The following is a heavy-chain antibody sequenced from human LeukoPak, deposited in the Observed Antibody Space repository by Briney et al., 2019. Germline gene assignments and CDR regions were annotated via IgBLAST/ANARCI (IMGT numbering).Heavy chain of an antibody. J-gene: IGHJ4*02. CDR2: ILYDGSNQ. D-gene: IGHD4-17*01. CDR1: GFTFSTYA. V-gene: IGHV3-30-3*01. CDR3: ARDFRDYRDYVAYFDS. Sequence: GGSLRLSCAASGFTFSTYAMHWVRQAPGRGLEWVAVILYDGSNQYYADSVKGRFTISRDNSRNTLYLQMNSLKVEDTAVYYCARDFRDYRDYVAYFDSGGQGTLVTVSS.